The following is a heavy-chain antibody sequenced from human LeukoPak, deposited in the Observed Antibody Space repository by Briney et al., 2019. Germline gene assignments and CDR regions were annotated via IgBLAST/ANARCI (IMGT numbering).Heavy chain of an antibody. CDR3: AKDRYGSGNNYLDA. CDR1: GFSFSSYA. D-gene: IGHD3-10*01. CDR2: MSYDGTKE. V-gene: IGHV3-30*18. Sequence: GGSLRLSCAASGFSFSSYAMHWVRQAPATGLEWVAFMSYDGTKEHYADSVKGRFTISRDNSMNTLYLQINSLGPEDTAVYYCAKDRYGSGNNYLDAWGQGTLVTVSS. J-gene: IGHJ4*02.